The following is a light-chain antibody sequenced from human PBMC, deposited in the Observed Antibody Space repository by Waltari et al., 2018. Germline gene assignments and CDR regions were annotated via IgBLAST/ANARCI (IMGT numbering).Light chain of an antibody. CDR2: DVS. Sequence: QSALTQPASVSGSPGQSITISCTGTRSDVGGYNSVSWYPHHPVKAPKLMIYDVSNRPSGCSYGVLGSKVGNTASRTISGLQAEDEADYYCSSYTSSDTYVFGTGTKVTVL. CDR1: RSDVGGYNS. CDR3: SSYTSSDTYV. J-gene: IGLJ1*01. V-gene: IGLV2-14*03.